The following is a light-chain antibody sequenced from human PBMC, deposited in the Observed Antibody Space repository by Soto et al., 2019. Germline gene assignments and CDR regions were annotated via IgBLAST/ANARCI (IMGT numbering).Light chain of an antibody. CDR1: QSVSSY. CDR3: QQRSNWPVT. J-gene: IGKJ1*01. Sequence: EIVLTQSPATLSLSPGERATLSCRSIQSVSSYLAWYQQQPGQAPRLLIYDASSRATGSPARFSGSGSGTDVTLTSSSLEPEDVAVYYFQQRSNWPVTFGQGTKVEIK. V-gene: IGKV3-11*01. CDR2: DAS.